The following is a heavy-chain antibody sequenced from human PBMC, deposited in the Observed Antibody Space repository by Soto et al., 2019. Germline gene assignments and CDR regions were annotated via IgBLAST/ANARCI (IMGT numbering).Heavy chain of an antibody. J-gene: IGHJ4*02. CDR1: GFTLNRFW. V-gene: IGHV3-48*04. CDR3: ARVPYGSDQYYFDY. Sequence: GGSLRLSCKASGFTLNRFWMHWVRQAPGKGLEWVSYISRSIFAHTNYADSVKGRFTISRDSAKNSLYLQMNSLRAEDTAVYYCARVPYGSDQYYFDYWGQGTPVTVPS. CDR2: ISRSIFAHT. D-gene: IGHD3-10*01.